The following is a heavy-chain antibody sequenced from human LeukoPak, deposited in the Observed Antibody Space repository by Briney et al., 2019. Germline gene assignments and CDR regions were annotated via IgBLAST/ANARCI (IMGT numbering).Heavy chain of an antibody. Sequence: ASVKVSCKASGYTFTSYGISWVRQAPGQGLEWMGWISAYNGNTNYAQKLQGRVTMTRDTSTSTVYMELSSLRSEDTAVYYCARDSVPAAIDAFDIWGQGTMVTVSS. V-gene: IGHV1-18*01. CDR2: ISAYNGNT. CDR1: GYTFTSYG. CDR3: ARDSVPAAIDAFDI. D-gene: IGHD2-2*01. J-gene: IGHJ3*02.